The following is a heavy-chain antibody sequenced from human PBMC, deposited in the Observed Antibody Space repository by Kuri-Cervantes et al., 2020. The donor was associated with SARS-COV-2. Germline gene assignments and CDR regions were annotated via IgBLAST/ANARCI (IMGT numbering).Heavy chain of an antibody. CDR3: AKDRESGGSYSTFDY. J-gene: IGHJ4*02. Sequence: SLKISCAASGFTFDDYAMHWVRQAPGKGLEWVSGISWNSGSGGYADSVKGRFNITRDNAKNSLYLQMNSLRAEDTALYYCAKDRESGGSYSTFDYGGQGTLVTVSS. CDR2: ISWNSGSG. V-gene: IGHV3-9*01. CDR1: GFTFDDYA. D-gene: IGHD2-15*01.